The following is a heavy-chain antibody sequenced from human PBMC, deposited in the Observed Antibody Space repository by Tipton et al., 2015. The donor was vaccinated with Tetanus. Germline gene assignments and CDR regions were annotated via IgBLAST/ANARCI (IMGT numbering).Heavy chain of an antibody. J-gene: IGHJ4*02. CDR2: IYPGDSDT. Sequence: QLVQSGGEVKKPGESLKISCKGSGYIFNNYWIGWVRQKHGKGLEWMGIIYPGDSDTRNSPSFQGQVTISVDKSIYTAYLQWSSLKAADTSMFYCARAHCTDGVCNFVVWGQGALVTVAS. CDR1: GYIFNNYW. CDR3: ARAHCTDGVCNFVV. D-gene: IGHD2-8*01. V-gene: IGHV5-51*01.